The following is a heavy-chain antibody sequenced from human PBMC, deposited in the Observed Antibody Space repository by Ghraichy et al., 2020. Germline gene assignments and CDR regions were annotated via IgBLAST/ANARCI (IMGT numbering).Heavy chain of an antibody. CDR1: GFTFSSYA. CDR3: AKSRVGALDYRGFVDY. CDR2: ISGSGGST. D-gene: IGHD1-26*01. Sequence: GGSLRLSCAASGFTFSSYAMSWVRQAPGKGLEWVSAISGSGGSTYYADSVKGRFTISRDNSKNTLYLQMNSLRAEDTAVYYCAKSRVGALDYRGFVDYWGQGTLVTVSS. V-gene: IGHV3-23*01. J-gene: IGHJ4*02.